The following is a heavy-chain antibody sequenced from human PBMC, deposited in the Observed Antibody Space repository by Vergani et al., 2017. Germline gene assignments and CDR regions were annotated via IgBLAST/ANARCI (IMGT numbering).Heavy chain of an antibody. J-gene: IGHJ3*01. D-gene: IGHD1-1*01. V-gene: IGHV1-18*01. CDR3: ARVAPSNSEVTPTAFDV. CDR1: GYTFTSYG. Sequence: QVQLVQSGAEVKKPGASVKVSCKASGYTFTSYGIRWVRQAPGQGLEWMGWISAYNGNTNYAQKLQGRVTMTTDTSTSTAYMELRSLRSDDTAVYFCARVAPSNSEVTPTAFDVWGQGTMVTVSS. CDR2: ISAYNGNT.